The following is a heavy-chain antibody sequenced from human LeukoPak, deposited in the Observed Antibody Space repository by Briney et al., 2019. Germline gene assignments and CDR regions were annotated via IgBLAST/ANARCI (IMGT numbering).Heavy chain of an antibody. D-gene: IGHD6-19*01. CDR3: ARVSSSGWSNYYYYGMDV. CDR1: GGTFSSYA. CDR2: IIPILGIA. Sequence: ASVKVSCKASGGTFSSYAISWVRQAPGQGLEWMGRIIPILGIANYAQKFQGGVTITADKSTSTAYMELSSLRSEDTAVYYCARVSSSGWSNYYYYGMDVWGQGTTVTVSS. J-gene: IGHJ6*02. V-gene: IGHV1-69*04.